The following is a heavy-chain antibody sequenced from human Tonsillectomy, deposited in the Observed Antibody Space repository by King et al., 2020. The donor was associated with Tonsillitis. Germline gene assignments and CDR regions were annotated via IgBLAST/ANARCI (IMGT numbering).Heavy chain of an antibody. CDR2: INTNNGNP. Sequence: QLVQSGSDLKKPGASVKVSCKASGYTFTTYPMSWVRQAPGQGLEWMGWINTNNGNPTYAQGFTGRFAFSSDTSVNTTYLQITSLKAEDTAVSYCARVRYCDGGSCYDIDHWGQGSLVTVSS. CDR1: GYTFTTYP. CDR3: ARVRYCDGGSCYDIDH. J-gene: IGHJ4*02. V-gene: IGHV7-4-1*02. D-gene: IGHD2-15*01.